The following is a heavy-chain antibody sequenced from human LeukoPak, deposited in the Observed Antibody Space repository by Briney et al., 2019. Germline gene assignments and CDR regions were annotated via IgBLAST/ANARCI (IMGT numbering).Heavy chain of an antibody. V-gene: IGHV3-23*01. Sequence: GGSLRLSCAASGFIFSSSPMSWVRQTPGKGLEWVSGISDNGGRTNYADSVKGRFTISRDNSKNTLYLQMNSLRVEDTAIYYCASRQGLGWHYVNWGQGTLVTVSS. D-gene: IGHD3-10*02. CDR3: ASRQGLGWHYVN. J-gene: IGHJ4*02. CDR2: ISDNGGRT. CDR1: GFIFSSSP.